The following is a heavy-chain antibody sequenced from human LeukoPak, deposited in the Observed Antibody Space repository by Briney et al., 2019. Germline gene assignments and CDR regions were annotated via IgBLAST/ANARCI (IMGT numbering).Heavy chain of an antibody. V-gene: IGHV3-66*01. Sequence: AGGSLRLSCAASGFTVSSNYMSWVRQAPGKGLEWVSIIYSGGSTYYSDSVKGRFTISRDNSKNQLYLQMNSMRAVDTAVYYCARDRTGQQLISRKEYYYMDVWGKGTTVTISS. J-gene: IGHJ6*03. CDR2: IYSGGST. CDR3: ARDRTGQQLISRKEYYYMDV. CDR1: GFTVSSNY. D-gene: IGHD4-11*01.